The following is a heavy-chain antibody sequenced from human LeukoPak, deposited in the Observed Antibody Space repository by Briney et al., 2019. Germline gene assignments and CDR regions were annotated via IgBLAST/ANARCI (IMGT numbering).Heavy chain of an antibody. V-gene: IGHV5-51*01. CDR1: GSRFTTYW. Sequence: GASLKISCKASGSRFTTYWIGWVRQLPGKGLEWMGIIYPGDSDTRYSPSFQGQVTISADKSISTAYLQWSSLKASDTAMYYCARRAGEGGSHDYWGQGTLVTVSS. CDR3: ARRAGEGGSHDY. D-gene: IGHD1-26*01. CDR2: IYPGDSDT. J-gene: IGHJ4*02.